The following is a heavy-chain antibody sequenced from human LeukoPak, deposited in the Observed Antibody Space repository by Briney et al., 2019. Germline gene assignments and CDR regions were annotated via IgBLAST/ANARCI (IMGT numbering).Heavy chain of an antibody. CDR2: SSGDGGDT. CDR1: GFSFDDYA. Sequence: AGSLRLSCAASGFSFDDYAMHWVRQLPGNGLDWVSVSSGDGGDTDYVDSVKGRFTISRDNSKDSLYLQMNSLRTEDTALYYCAKEFGYCSGSSCYRYYYYPMDVWGQGTTVTVSS. CDR3: AKEFGYCSGSSCYRYYYYPMDV. J-gene: IGHJ6*02. V-gene: IGHV3-43*02. D-gene: IGHD2-15*01.